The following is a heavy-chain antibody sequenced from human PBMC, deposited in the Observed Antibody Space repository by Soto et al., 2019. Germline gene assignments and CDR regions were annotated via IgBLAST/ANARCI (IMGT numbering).Heavy chain of an antibody. J-gene: IGHJ4*02. D-gene: IGHD5-18*01. CDR1: EFSFGGYA. Sequence: EVQLLESGGGLVQPGGSLRLSCAASEFSFGGYAMSWVRQAPGKGLEWVSSISGSGASAFYAASVRGRFTISRDNTGNTVSLQMNSLRAEDTALYYCAKGSRGYTTYYFEYWGQGTRITVSS. V-gene: IGHV3-23*01. CDR2: ISGSGASA. CDR3: AKGSRGYTTYYFEY.